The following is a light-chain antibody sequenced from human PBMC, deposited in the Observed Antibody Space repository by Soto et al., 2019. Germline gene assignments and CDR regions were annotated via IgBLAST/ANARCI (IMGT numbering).Light chain of an antibody. CDR3: ISYTSDDVRYV. J-gene: IGLJ1*01. V-gene: IGLV2-14*02. Sequence: QSALTQPASVSGSPGQSIAISCTGNSSGIGTFNLVSWYQQHPGRAPKLIVSEVSHRPSGVSNRFSGSKSGNTASLTISGLQSEDEADYYCISYTSDDVRYVFGTGTKLTVL. CDR1: SSGIGTFNL. CDR2: EVS.